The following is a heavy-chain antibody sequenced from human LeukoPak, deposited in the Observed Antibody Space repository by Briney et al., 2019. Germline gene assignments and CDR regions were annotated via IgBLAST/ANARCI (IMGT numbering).Heavy chain of an antibody. V-gene: IGHV1-46*01. Sequence: ASVKVSCKASGYTFTSYYMHWVRQAPGQGLEWMGIINPSGGSTSYAQKFQGRVTMTTDTSTSTAYMELRSLRSDDTAVYYCARVGADRSSGYYYWGQGTLVTVSS. D-gene: IGHD3-22*01. CDR2: INPSGGST. CDR1: GYTFTSYY. J-gene: IGHJ4*02. CDR3: ARVGADRSSGYYY.